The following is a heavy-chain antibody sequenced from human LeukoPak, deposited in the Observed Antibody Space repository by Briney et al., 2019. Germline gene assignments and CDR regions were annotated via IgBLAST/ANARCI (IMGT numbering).Heavy chain of an antibody. CDR3: ARDDRWLQFNN. J-gene: IGHJ4*02. CDR1: GFNFSLYA. V-gene: IGHV3-30*04. CDR2: ISYDGSKT. Sequence: GSLRLSCAASGFNFSLYAIHWVRQAPGKGLEWVAVISYDGSKTYEADSVKGRFTISRDNSKNTLYLQINSLRAEDTAVYFCARDDRWLQFNNWGQGTLVTVSS. D-gene: IGHD5-24*01.